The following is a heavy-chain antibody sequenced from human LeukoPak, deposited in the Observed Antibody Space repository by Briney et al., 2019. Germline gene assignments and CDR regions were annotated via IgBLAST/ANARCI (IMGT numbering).Heavy chain of an antibody. CDR1: GGSISSYY. Sequence: PSETLSLTCTVSGGSISSYYWTWIRQPAGKGPEWIGRIHASGSTNYNPSLKSRVNTSVDTSKNQFSLRLNSVTAADTAVHYCARVTDPRYNWFDPWGQGTLVTVSS. CDR2: IHASGST. CDR3: ARVTDPRYNWFDP. V-gene: IGHV4-4*07. D-gene: IGHD2-21*02. J-gene: IGHJ5*02.